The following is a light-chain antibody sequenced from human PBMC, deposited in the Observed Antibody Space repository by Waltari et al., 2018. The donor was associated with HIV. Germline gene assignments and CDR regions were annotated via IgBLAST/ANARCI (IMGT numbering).Light chain of an antibody. J-gene: IGKJ3*01. CDR3: QNYNTAPFT. CDR2: AAS. CDR1: QNIIGY. V-gene: IGKV1-27*01. Sequence: DIQMIKSPSPLSACVGDGGTITCRASQNIIGYLAWFQQRPGKVPRLLISAASTLESGVPSRFSAIGSGTEFTLTISSLQPEDVATYYCQNYNTAPFTFGPGTKVDVK.